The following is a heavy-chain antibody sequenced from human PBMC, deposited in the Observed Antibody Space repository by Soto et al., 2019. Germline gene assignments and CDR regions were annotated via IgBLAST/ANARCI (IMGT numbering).Heavy chain of an antibody. V-gene: IGHV4-31*02. D-gene: IGHD3-3*02. Sequence: CIRHHKGKGLEWIGYIYYSGSTYYNPSLKSRVTISVDTSKNQFSLKLSSVTAADTAVYYCASLASVVSGNGDHRDLHSVPTRRSSDL. J-gene: IGHJ2*01. CDR2: IYYSGST. CDR3: ASLASVVSGNGDHRDLHSVPTRRSSDL.